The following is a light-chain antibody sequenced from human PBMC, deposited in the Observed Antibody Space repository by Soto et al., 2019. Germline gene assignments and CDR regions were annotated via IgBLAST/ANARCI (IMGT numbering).Light chain of an antibody. CDR3: QHCNSYSEA. CDR2: TAS. CDR1: QTISSW. Sequence: DIQMTQSPSTLSGSVASRVTTTCRASQTISSWLAWYQQKPGKAPKLLIYTASTLKSGVPSRFSGSGSGTEFTLTISSLQPDDFATYYCQHCNSYSEAFGQGTKVDIK. V-gene: IGKV1-5*03. J-gene: IGKJ1*01.